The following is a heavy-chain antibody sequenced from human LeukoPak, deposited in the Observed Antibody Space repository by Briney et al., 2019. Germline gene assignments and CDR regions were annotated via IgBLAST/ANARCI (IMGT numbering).Heavy chain of an antibody. J-gene: IGHJ4*02. D-gene: IGHD4/OR15-4a*01. V-gene: IGHV1-18*01. CDR1: GYTFTSYG. Sequence: GASVKVSCKSSGYTFTSYGFSWVRQAPGQGLEWMGWISAYDGNTNYAQKLQGRVTMTTDTSTSTVYMELTSLRSDDTAVCYCARMGDYHLVSFFDYWGQGTLVTVSS. CDR2: ISAYDGNT. CDR3: ARMGDYHLVSFFDY.